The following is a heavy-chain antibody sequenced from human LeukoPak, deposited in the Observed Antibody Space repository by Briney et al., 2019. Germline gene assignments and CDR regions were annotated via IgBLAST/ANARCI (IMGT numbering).Heavy chain of an antibody. CDR2: INHSGST. Sequence: PSETLSLTCAVYGESFSGFYWTWIRQPPGKGLEWLGEINHSGSTNYNPSLKSRVTISVDTSKNQFSLKLSSVTAADTAVYYCARGGYYDSGNNFKYRGQGILVTVSS. D-gene: IGHD3-10*01. CDR1: GESFSGFY. CDR3: ARGGYYDSGNNFKY. V-gene: IGHV4-34*01. J-gene: IGHJ4*02.